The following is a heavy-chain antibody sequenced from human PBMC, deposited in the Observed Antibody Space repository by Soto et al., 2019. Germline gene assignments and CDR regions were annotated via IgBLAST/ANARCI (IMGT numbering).Heavy chain of an antibody. Sequence: ASVKVSCKVSGYTLTELSMHWVRQAPGKGLEWMGGFDPEGGETIYAQKFQGRVTMTEDTSTDTAYMELSSLRSEDTAVYYCATDLIVGASLFDYWGQGTLVTVSS. CDR1: GYTLTELS. D-gene: IGHD1-26*01. CDR3: ATDLIVGASLFDY. V-gene: IGHV1-24*01. J-gene: IGHJ4*02. CDR2: FDPEGGET.